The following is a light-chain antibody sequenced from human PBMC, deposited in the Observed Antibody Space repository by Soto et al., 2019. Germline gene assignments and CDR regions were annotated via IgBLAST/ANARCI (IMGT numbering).Light chain of an antibody. J-gene: IGKJ3*01. V-gene: IGKV3-20*01. CDR3: QQGGGSPLFS. CDR2: TTS. CDR1: QSVTSSC. Sequence: EIGLTQSPGTLSLSPGERATLSCTAGQSVTSSCLAWYQRKPGQAPRLLSHTTSIRATDIPDKFSGSGSGTDFTVTISRLEPQDSAVYYCQQGGGSPLFSFGPGTRVAI.